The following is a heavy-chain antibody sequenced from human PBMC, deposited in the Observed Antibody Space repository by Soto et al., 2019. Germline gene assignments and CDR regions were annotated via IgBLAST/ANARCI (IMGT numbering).Heavy chain of an antibody. V-gene: IGHV1-18*01. D-gene: IGHD6-13*01. CDR2: ISAYNGNT. Sequence: QVQLVQSGAEVKKPGASVKVSCKASGYTFSSYGISWVRQAPGQGLEWMGWISAYNGNTNYAQKLQGRVTMTIDTSTSTAYMEVRSLRSDDTAVYYCARSIAAAVDLDYWGQGTLVTVSS. CDR3: ARSIAAAVDLDY. J-gene: IGHJ4*02. CDR1: GYTFSSYG.